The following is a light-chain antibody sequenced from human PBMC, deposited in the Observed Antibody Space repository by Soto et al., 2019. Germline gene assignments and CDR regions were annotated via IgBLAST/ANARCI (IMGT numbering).Light chain of an antibody. V-gene: IGLV2-14*01. CDR2: NVS. Sequence: QSALTQAASASGSPGQSITISCTGTSSDVGGYNYVSWYQQFPGKVPKLLIYNVSNRPSGVSNRFSGSKSGNTASLTISGLQAEDEADYFCTSSTSGSLYVFGTGNKVNVL. CDR3: TSSTSGSLYV. J-gene: IGLJ1*01. CDR1: SSDVGGYNY.